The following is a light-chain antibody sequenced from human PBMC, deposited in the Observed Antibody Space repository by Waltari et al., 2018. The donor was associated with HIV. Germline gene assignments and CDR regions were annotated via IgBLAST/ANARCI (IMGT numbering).Light chain of an antibody. CDR3: YSAANYIWV. Sequence: SFELTQPSSVSVSPGQTARITCSGDILAKKTVRSLQQRPGQAPLLIIFKDNERPSGIPERFSGSSTGTTVTLTISGVQVEDEADYYCYSAANYIWVFGGGTRLTVL. J-gene: IGLJ3*02. CDR2: KDN. V-gene: IGLV3-27*01. CDR1: ILAKKT.